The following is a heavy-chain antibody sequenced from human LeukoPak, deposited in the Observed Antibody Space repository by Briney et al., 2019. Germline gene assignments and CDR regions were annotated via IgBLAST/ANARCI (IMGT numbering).Heavy chain of an antibody. D-gene: IGHD6-19*01. CDR2: IRQDGNEQ. CDR1: GFTFSSYW. J-gene: IGHJ4*02. Sequence: GGSLRLSCAASGFTFSSYWMTWVRQVPGEGLEWVANIRQDGNEQYYMDSVKGRFTISRDNAKNSLFLQMNSLRAEDTAVYYCARAPYSGGWYLMYWGQGTLVTVSS. V-gene: IGHV3-7*01. CDR3: ARAPYSGGWYLMY.